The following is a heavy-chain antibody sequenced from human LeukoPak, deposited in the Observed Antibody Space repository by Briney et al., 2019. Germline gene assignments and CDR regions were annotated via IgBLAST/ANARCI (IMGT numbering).Heavy chain of an antibody. J-gene: IGHJ5*02. CDR3: TSAGISYTNWFDP. CDR2: IRSKANSYAT. Sequence: GGSLKLSCAASGFTFSGSAMHWVRQASGKGLEWVGRIRSKANSYATAYAASVKGRFTISRDDSKNTAYLQMNSLKTEDTAVYYCTSAGISYTNWFDPWGQGTLVTVSS. V-gene: IGHV3-73*01. CDR1: GFTFSGSA. D-gene: IGHD6-13*01.